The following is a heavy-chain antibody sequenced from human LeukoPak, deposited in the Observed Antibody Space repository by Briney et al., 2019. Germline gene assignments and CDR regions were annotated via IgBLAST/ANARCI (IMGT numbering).Heavy chain of an antibody. CDR1: GFTFSSYW. CDR3: ATPLDYYDSSGYHQGGD. J-gene: IGHJ4*02. CDR2: IKEDGSKK. Sequence: GGSLRLSCAASGFTFSSYWMTWVRQAPGKGLEWVANIKEDGSKKNYVDSVKGRFTISRNNAKNSLYLQMNSLRAEDTAVYYCATPLDYYDSSGYHQGGDWGQGTLVTVSS. V-gene: IGHV3-7*03. D-gene: IGHD3-22*01.